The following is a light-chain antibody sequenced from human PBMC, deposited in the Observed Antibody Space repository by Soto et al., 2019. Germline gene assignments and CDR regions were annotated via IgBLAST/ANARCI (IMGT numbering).Light chain of an antibody. CDR3: SSFASTHPYV. CDR1: SSDVAFYNH. CDR2: EVN. J-gene: IGLJ1*01. V-gene: IGLV2-14*01. Sequence: QSVLTQPASVSGSPGQAITISCTGTSSDVAFYNHVSWYQQHPGKAPKLLIYEVNNRPSGVSHRFSGSKSGNTASLTSSGLQAEDEADYYCSSFASTHPYVFGTGTKLTVL.